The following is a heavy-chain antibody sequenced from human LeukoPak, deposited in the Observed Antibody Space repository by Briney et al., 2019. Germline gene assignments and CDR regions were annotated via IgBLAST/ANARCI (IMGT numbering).Heavy chain of an antibody. Sequence: SETLSLTCTVSDGSISTGRYYWGWIRQPPGKGLEWIGSIFYSGSTNYNPSLKSRVTISVDTSKNQFSLKLISVTAADTAVYYCARAMVRGVPSYYYYMDVWGKGTTVTISS. D-gene: IGHD3-10*01. CDR1: DGSISTGRYY. CDR2: IFYSGST. J-gene: IGHJ6*03. V-gene: IGHV4-39*07. CDR3: ARAMVRGVPSYYYYMDV.